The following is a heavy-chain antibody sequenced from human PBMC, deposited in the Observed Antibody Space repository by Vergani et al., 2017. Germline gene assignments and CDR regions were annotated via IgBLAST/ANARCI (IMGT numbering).Heavy chain of an antibody. D-gene: IGHD5-18*01. J-gene: IGHJ6*02. CDR1: GFTFSSYS. V-gene: IGHV3-48*04. CDR3: ARAGYSYGRGGLYYYYGMDV. CDR2: ISSSSSTI. Sequence: EVQLVESGGGLVQPGGSLRLSCAASGFTFSSYSMNWVRQAPGKGLEWVSYISSSSSTIYYADSVKGRFTISRDNAKNSLYLQMNSLRAEDTAVYYCARAGYSYGRGGLYYYYGMDVWGQGTTVTVSS.